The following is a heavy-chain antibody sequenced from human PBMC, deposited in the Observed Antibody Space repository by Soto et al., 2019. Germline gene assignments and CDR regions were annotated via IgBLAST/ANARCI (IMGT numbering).Heavy chain of an antibody. V-gene: IGHV3-23*01. D-gene: IGHD3-10*01. J-gene: IGHJ4*02. CDR3: ARGFSAGKGSPADY. Sequence: EVRLLESGGGLVQPGGSLRLSCAASAFTFSNYAMTWVRQAPGKGLEWVSGLNGSGGSTSSADSVKGRFAISRDNSKNTLYLQMNSLRDGDTAVYYCARGFSAGKGSPADYWGQGTLVTVSS. CDR1: AFTFSNYA. CDR2: LNGSGGST.